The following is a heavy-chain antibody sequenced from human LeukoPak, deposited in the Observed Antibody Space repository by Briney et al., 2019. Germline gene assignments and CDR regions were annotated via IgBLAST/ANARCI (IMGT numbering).Heavy chain of an antibody. Sequence: SETLSLTCTVSGGSISSYYWSWIRQPAGKGLEWIGRIYTSGSTNYNPSLKSRVTMSVDTSKNQFSLKLSSVTAADTAVYYCARHKHPRRDSSSFLGAFDIWGQGTMVTVSS. D-gene: IGHD6-13*01. CDR3: ARHKHPRRDSSSFLGAFDI. V-gene: IGHV4-4*07. J-gene: IGHJ3*02. CDR1: GGSISSYY. CDR2: IYTSGST.